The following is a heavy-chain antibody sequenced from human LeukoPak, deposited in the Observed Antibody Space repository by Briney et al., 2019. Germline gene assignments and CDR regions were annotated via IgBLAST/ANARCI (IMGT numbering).Heavy chain of an antibody. CDR2: IYYSGST. Sequence: SETLSLTCTVSGGSISSSSYYWGWIRQPPGKGLEWIGYIYYSGSTNYNPSLKSRVTMSVDTSKNQFSLKLSSVTAADTAIYFCARAHSGSFGPVDYWGQGTLVTVSS. J-gene: IGHJ4*02. D-gene: IGHD1-26*01. V-gene: IGHV4-61*05. CDR3: ARAHSGSFGPVDY. CDR1: GGSISSSSYY.